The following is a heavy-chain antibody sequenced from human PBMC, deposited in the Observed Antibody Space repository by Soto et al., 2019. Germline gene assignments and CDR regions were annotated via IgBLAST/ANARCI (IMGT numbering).Heavy chain of an antibody. J-gene: IGHJ4*02. CDR1: GFTFSSYA. CDR2: ISYDGSNK. D-gene: IGHD3-22*01. V-gene: IGHV3-30-3*01. Sequence: SLRLSCAASGFTFSSYAMHWVRQAPGKGLEWVAVISYDGSNKYYADSVKGRFTISRDNSKNTLYLQMNSLRAEDTAVYYCARDTPTYDSSGYYRYGYYFDYWGQGTLVTVSS. CDR3: ARDTPTYDSSGYYRYGYYFDY.